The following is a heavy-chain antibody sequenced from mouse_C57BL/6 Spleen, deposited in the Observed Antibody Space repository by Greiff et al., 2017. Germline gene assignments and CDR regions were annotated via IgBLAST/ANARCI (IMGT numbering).Heavy chain of an antibody. J-gene: IGHJ4*01. CDR2: IYPGDGDT. Sequence: VQLQQSGPELVKPGASVKISCKASGYAFSSSWMNWVKQRPGKGLEWIGRIYPGDGDTNYNGKFKGKATLTADKSSSTAYMQLSSLTSEDSAVYFCAREGDTTAEDYWGQGTSVTVSS. CDR3: AREGDTTAEDY. D-gene: IGHD1-2*01. CDR1: GYAFSSSW. V-gene: IGHV1-82*01.